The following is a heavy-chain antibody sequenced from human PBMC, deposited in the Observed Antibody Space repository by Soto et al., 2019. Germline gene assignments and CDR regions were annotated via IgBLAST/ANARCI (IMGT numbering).Heavy chain of an antibody. Sequence: QVQLQESGPGLVKPSQTLSLTCIASGGSISSGGYYWSWIRQHPGKGLEWIGHIYYSGGTSYNPSLTGRATISVDTSKNQFSLTLSSVTAADTAVYYCAKDHLNWLDPWGQGTLVTVSS. V-gene: IGHV4-31*03. D-gene: IGHD3-3*02. CDR1: GGSISSGGYY. CDR3: AKDHLNWLDP. CDR2: IYYSGGT. J-gene: IGHJ5*02.